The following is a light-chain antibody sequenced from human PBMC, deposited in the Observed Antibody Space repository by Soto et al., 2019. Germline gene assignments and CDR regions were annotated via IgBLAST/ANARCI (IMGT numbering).Light chain of an antibody. J-gene: IGKJ4*01. Sequence: EIVMTQSPATLSVSPGDGATLSGRASQSVDSNLDWYQQKPGQTPRLLMYGVSTRPTGIPARFSGSGSATEFTLTIISLPSEDSAVYYCQQYNDWPLTFGGGTKVEIK. CDR3: QQYNDWPLT. V-gene: IGKV3D-15*01. CDR1: QSVDSN. CDR2: GVS.